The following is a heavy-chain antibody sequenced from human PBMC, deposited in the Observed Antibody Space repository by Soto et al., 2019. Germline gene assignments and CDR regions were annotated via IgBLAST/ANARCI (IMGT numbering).Heavy chain of an antibody. Sequence: PSETLSLTCGVYGGSFSGYQWNWIRQSPGQGLEWIGEINHSGTTKYNPSLESRINLSVDTSKKQFSLKMFSVTAADTAIYYCARGPEGFHPLSNNWFDPWGQGTPVTVSS. J-gene: IGHJ5*02. CDR1: GGSFSGYQ. CDR3: ARGPEGFHPLSNNWFDP. CDR2: INHSGTT. V-gene: IGHV4-34*01. D-gene: IGHD3-10*01.